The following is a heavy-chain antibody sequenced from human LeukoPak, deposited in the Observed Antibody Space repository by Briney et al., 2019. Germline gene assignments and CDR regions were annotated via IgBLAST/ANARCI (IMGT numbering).Heavy chain of an antibody. Sequence: PWGSLRLSCAASGFTFSSYGMHWVRQAPGKGLEWVAFIRYDGNNKYYADSVKGRFTISRDNSKLYVQMNSLRAEDTAVYYCAKCLNYYDSSGHFDYWGQGTLVTVSS. V-gene: IGHV3-30*02. CDR2: IRYDGNNK. CDR3: AKCLNYYDSSGHFDY. D-gene: IGHD3-22*01. CDR1: GFTFSSYG. J-gene: IGHJ4*02.